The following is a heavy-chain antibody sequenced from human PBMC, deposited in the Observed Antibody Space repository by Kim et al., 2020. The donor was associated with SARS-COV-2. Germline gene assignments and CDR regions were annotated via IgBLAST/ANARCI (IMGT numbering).Heavy chain of an antibody. Sequence: ASVKVSCKASGYTFTGYYMHWVRQAPGQGLEWMGRINPTIGATNYAQRFQGRVTMTRDTSISTAYMELSRLRSDDTAVYYCAGEYSGYDFPLYYYYGMDVWGQGTTVTVSS. CDR3: AGEYSGYDFPLYYYYGMDV. CDR2: INPTIGAT. D-gene: IGHD5-12*01. CDR1: GYTFTGYY. V-gene: IGHV1-2*06. J-gene: IGHJ6*02.